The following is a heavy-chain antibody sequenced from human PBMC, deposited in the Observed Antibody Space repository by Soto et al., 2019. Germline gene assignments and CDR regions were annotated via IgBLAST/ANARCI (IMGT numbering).Heavy chain of an antibody. CDR2: IKSKSDGGTT. D-gene: IGHD3-10*02. Sequence: EVQLVESGGGLVKPGESLRLSCAASGISFTKAWMNWVRQAPGKGLEWVGQIKSKSDGGTTDYAAPATGRFTLSRVDAKSTLYLQMNRLKSEDTAVYYCTTNWTLNVDSRTFDYWGQGTLVTVSS. J-gene: IGHJ4*02. V-gene: IGHV3-15*01. CDR1: GISFTKAW. CDR3: TTNWTLNVDSRTFDY.